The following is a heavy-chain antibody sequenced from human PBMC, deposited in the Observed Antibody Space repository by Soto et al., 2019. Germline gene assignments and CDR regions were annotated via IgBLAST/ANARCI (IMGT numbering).Heavy chain of an antibody. V-gene: IGHV1-58*01. CDR1: GFTFTSSS. J-gene: IGHJ5*02. CDR3: AAERGYL. D-gene: IGHD3-10*01. CDR2: IVVGTGDT. Sequence: QMQLVQSGPEVKKPGTSVKVSCKASGFTFTSSSVQWVRQARGQGLEWIGWIVVGTGDTKYAQKFQERVTFDRDISTTTAYMEVSSLTSDDTAVYYSAAERGYLWGQGTLVTVSS.